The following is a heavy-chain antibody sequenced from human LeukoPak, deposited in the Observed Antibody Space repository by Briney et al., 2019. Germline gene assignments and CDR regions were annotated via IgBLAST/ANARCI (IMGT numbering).Heavy chain of an antibody. CDR2: INPSGGST. D-gene: IGHD2-21*02. Sequence: ASVKVSCKASGYTFTSYYMHWVRQAPGQGLEWMGIINPSGGSTSYAQKFQGRVTMTRDTSTSTVYMELSSLRSEDTAVYYCARDRCGGDCYGYFYYFDYWGQGTLVTVSS. J-gene: IGHJ4*02. CDR3: ARDRCGGDCYGYFYYFDY. V-gene: IGHV1-46*01. CDR1: GYTFTSYY.